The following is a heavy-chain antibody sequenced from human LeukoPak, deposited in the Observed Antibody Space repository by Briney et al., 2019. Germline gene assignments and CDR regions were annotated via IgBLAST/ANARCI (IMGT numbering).Heavy chain of an antibody. CDR2: ISAYNGNT. Sequence: ASVKVSCKASGYTFTSHGISWVRQAPGQGLEWMGWISAYNGNTNYAQKLQGRVTMTTDTSTSTAYMELRSLRSDDTAVYYCARDLSWFGELGVDYWGQGTLVTVSS. CDR1: GYTFTSHG. CDR3: ARDLSWFGELGVDY. D-gene: IGHD3-10*01. J-gene: IGHJ4*02. V-gene: IGHV1-18*01.